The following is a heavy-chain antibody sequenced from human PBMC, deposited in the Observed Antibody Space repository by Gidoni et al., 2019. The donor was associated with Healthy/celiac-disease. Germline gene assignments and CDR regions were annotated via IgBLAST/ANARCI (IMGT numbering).Heavy chain of an antibody. V-gene: IGHV4-39*01. D-gene: IGHD6-13*01. CDR3: ARIAAAGTGYYYYMDV. CDR2: IYYSGST. Sequence: DGLEWIGSIYYSGSTYYNPSLKSRVTISVDTSKNQFSLKLSSVTAADTAVYYCARIAAAGTGYYYYMDVWGKGTTVTVSS. J-gene: IGHJ6*03.